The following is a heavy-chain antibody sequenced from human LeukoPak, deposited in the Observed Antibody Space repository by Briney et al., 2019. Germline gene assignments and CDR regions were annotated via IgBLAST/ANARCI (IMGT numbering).Heavy chain of an antibody. CDR2: ISGGGSIT. Sequence: HPGGSLRLSCAASGFTFSDYAMTWVRQAPGEGLEWVSVISGGGSITSHAVSVKGQFTISRDNSKNTLYLQMNSLRVEDTAVYFCAKGCLSSTCDSTRWFDPWGQGTLVTVSS. CDR3: AKGCLSSTCDSTRWFDP. V-gene: IGHV3-23*01. D-gene: IGHD3-3*01. CDR1: GFTFSDYA. J-gene: IGHJ5*02.